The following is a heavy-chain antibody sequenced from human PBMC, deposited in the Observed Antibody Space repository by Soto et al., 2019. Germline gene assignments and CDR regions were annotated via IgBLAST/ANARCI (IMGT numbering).Heavy chain of an antibody. CDR2: IIPIFGSA. D-gene: IGHD6-6*01. V-gene: IGHV1-69*13. Sequence: SVKVSCKASGGTFSSYAISWVRQAPGQGLEWMGGIIPIFGSANYAQKFQGRVTITADESTSTAYMELSSLRSEDTAVYYCARDRAGSSLNYYYGMDVWGQGTTVTVSS. J-gene: IGHJ6*02. CDR3: ARDRAGSSLNYYYGMDV. CDR1: GGTFSSYA.